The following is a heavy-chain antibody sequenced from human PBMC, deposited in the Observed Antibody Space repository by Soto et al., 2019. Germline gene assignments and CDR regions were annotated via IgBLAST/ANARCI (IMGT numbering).Heavy chain of an antibody. Sequence: SETLSLTFTVSGGSISSSSYYWGWIRQSPGKGLEWIGSFYYSGSTYYSPSLKSRVTISGDTSKKQISLRLSSVTATDTAVYYCARISVASRYMDVWGKGATVTVS. J-gene: IGHJ6*03. CDR1: GGSISSSSYY. CDR3: ARISVASRYMDV. V-gene: IGHV4-39*01. D-gene: IGHD5-12*01. CDR2: FYYSGST.